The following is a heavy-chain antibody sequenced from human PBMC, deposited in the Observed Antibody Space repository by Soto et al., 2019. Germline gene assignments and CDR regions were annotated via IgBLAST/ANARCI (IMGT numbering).Heavy chain of an antibody. CDR1: GYSFTSYW. J-gene: IGHJ3*02. D-gene: IGHD5-12*01. Sequence: RGESLKISCKGSGYSFTSYWIGWVRQMPGKGLEWMGIIYPGDSDTRYSPSFQGQVTISADKSISTAYLQWSSLKASDTAMYYCARVYVDIVATNAFDIWGQGTMVTVSS. CDR2: IYPGDSDT. CDR3: ARVYVDIVATNAFDI. V-gene: IGHV5-51*01.